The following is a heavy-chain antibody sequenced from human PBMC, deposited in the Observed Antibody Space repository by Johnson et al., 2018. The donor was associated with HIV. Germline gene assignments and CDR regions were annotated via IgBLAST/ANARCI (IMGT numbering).Heavy chain of an antibody. Sequence: QVQLVESGGGVVQPGRSLRLSCAASGFTFDDYGLSWVRQAPGKGLEWVAVISYDGSNKYYADSVKGRFTISRDNSKNTLYLQMNSLRAEDTAVYYCARESTNLYYVDIWGQGTMVTVSS. V-gene: IGHV3-30*03. CDR1: GFTFDDYG. D-gene: IGHD3-10*02. J-gene: IGHJ3*02. CDR3: ARESTNLYYVDI. CDR2: ISYDGSNK.